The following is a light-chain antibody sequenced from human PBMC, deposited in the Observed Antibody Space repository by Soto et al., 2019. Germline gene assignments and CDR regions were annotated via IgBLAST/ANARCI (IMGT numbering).Light chain of an antibody. CDR3: QSYDSSLSGSI. CDR1: SSNIGAGYD. V-gene: IGLV1-40*01. Sequence: QSVLTQPPSVSGAPGQRVTISCTGSSSNIGAGYDVHWYQQLPGTAPKLLIYGNSNRTSGVPDRFSGSKSGTSASLAITGLQAEDEADYYSQSYDSSLSGSIFGGGTKVTVL. J-gene: IGLJ2*01. CDR2: GNS.